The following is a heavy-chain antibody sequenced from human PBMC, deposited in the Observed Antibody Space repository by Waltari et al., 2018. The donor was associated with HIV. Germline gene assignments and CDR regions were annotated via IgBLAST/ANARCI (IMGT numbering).Heavy chain of an antibody. CDR2: INHSGST. CDR1: GGSFSGYY. Sequence: QVQLQQWGAGLLKPSETLSLTCAVYGGSFSGYYWSWIRPPPGKGLEWIGEINHSGSTNYNPSLKSRVTISVDTSKNQFSLKLSSVTAADTAVYYCARELPPPLYNWNQYSEYYFDYWGQGTLVTVSS. CDR3: ARELPPPLYNWNQYSEYYFDY. D-gene: IGHD1-20*01. V-gene: IGHV4-34*01. J-gene: IGHJ4*02.